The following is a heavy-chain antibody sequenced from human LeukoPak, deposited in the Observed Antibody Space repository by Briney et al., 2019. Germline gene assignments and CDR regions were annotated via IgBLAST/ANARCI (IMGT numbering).Heavy chain of an antibody. V-gene: IGHV4-34*01. CDR3: ARVSPIAVAGSSYYYAMDV. Sequence: PSETLSLTCVLYGGSLSGYYWSWIRQSPGKGLEWIGEINHSGKTKYNPSLKSRVTISVDTSKNQFSVKLSSVTAADTAVYYCARVSPIAVAGSSYYYAMDVWGQGTTVTVSS. CDR1: GGSLSGYY. CDR2: INHSGKT. D-gene: IGHD6-19*01. J-gene: IGHJ6*02.